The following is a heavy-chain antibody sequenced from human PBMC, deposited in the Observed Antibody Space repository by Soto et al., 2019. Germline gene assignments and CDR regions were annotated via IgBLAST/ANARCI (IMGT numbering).Heavy chain of an antibody. D-gene: IGHD5-18*01. Sequence: EVQLLESGGGLVQPGGSLRLSCAASGFTFSTYAMSWVRQAPGKGLEWVSTIDNSGGITYYADSVKGRFTISRDNSKNTLYLQMNGLRAEYTAVYYCARGGYNYGFLFDCWGQGTLVTVSS. J-gene: IGHJ4*02. CDR2: IDNSGGIT. CDR3: ARGGYNYGFLFDC. CDR1: GFTFSTYA. V-gene: IGHV3-23*05.